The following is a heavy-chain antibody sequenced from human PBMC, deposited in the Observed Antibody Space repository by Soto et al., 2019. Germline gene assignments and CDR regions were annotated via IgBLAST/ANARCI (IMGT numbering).Heavy chain of an antibody. D-gene: IGHD3-16*01. V-gene: IGHV4-59*01. CDR1: GGSISSYY. CDR2: IYYSGST. Sequence: SETLSLTCTVSGGSISSYYWSWIRQPPGKGLEWIGYIYYSGSTNYNPSLKSRVTISVDTSKNQFSLKLSSVTAADTAVYYCARAGGLGKYYYYMDVWGKGTTVTVSS. CDR3: ARAGGLGKYYYYMDV. J-gene: IGHJ6*03.